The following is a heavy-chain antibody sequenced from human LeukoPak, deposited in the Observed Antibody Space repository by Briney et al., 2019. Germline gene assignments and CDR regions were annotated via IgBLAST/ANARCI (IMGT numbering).Heavy chain of an antibody. J-gene: IGHJ4*02. Sequence: GGSLRLSCAASGFTFSSYWMHWVRQAPGKGLVWVSRINSDGSSTSYADSVKGRFTISRDNAKNTLYLQMNSLRDDDTAVYYCARRHWGNFDSSGILEYFDYWGQGTLVTVSS. CDR1: GFTFSSYW. CDR2: INSDGSST. V-gene: IGHV3-74*01. CDR3: ARRHWGNFDSSGILEYFDY. D-gene: IGHD3-22*01.